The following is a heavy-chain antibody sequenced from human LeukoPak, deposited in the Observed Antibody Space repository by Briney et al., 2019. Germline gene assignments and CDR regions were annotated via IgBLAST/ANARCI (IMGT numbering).Heavy chain of an antibody. Sequence: GWSLRLSCAASGFTFSSYGMHWVRQAPGKGLEWVAVIWYDGSNKFYADSVKGRFTISRDNSKNTLYLQMNSLRAEDTAVYYCARETTTLDYWGQGTLVTASS. CDR3: ARETTTLDY. J-gene: IGHJ4*02. V-gene: IGHV3-33*01. CDR2: IWYDGSNK. CDR1: GFTFSSYG. D-gene: IGHD1-26*01.